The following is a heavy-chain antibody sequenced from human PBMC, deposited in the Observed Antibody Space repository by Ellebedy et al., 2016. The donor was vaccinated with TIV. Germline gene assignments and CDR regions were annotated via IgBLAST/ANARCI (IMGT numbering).Heavy chain of an antibody. CDR1: GGTFNNYA. D-gene: IGHD3-10*01. CDR2: IVPLAGSI. V-gene: IGHV1-69*13. Sequence: ASVKVSXXASGGTFNNYAFNWVRQAPGQGLEWMGGIVPLAGSIKYAEKFQGRVTISADESTTTGYLDFSSLTSEDTAVYYCARKFGGGGAFDSWGQGTMITVSP. J-gene: IGHJ3*02. CDR3: ARKFGGGGAFDS.